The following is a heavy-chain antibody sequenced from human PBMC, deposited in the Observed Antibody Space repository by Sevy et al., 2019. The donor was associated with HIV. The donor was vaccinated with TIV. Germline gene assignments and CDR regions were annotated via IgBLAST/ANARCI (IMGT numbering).Heavy chain of an antibody. J-gene: IGHJ4*02. CDR3: ARSSYYYDNGYSYPFAI. CDR2: INQDGHEK. V-gene: IGHV3-7*01. Sequence: GGSLRLSCVASGFSLSNYWMTWVRQAPGKGLEWVANINQDGHEKYYVDSVKGRFTISRDGATLFLQMNSLRAEDTAVYYCARSSYYYDNGYSYPFAIWGRGTLVTVSS. D-gene: IGHD3-22*01. CDR1: GFSLSNYW.